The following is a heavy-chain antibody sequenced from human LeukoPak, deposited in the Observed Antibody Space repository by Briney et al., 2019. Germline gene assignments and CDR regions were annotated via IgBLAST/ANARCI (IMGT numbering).Heavy chain of an antibody. Sequence: GGSLRLSCAASGFTFSSYGMHWVRQAPGKGLEWVAVISYDGSNKYYADSVKGRFTISRDNSKNTLYLQMNSLRADDTAVYYCAKSRGNTMTFDSWGQGSLVTVSS. V-gene: IGHV3-30*18. D-gene: IGHD3-22*01. CDR1: GFTFSSYG. CDR2: ISYDGSNK. CDR3: AKSRGNTMTFDS. J-gene: IGHJ5*01.